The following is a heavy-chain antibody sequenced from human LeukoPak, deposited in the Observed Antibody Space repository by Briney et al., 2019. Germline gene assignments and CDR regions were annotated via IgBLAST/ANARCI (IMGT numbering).Heavy chain of an antibody. Sequence: GGSLTLSCAASGFTFTTYAMTWVRQAPGKGLEWVSTIGGDGGSTYSADSVNGRFTISRDNSENILYLQMNSLRAEDTAVYYCVNDRDGNYRTFIDPWGQGTLVTVSS. CDR1: GFTFTTYA. V-gene: IGHV3-23*01. D-gene: IGHD1-7*01. CDR2: IGGDGGST. J-gene: IGHJ5*02. CDR3: VNDRDGNYRTFIDP.